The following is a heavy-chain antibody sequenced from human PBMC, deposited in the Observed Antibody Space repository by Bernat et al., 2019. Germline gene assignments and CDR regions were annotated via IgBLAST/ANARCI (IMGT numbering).Heavy chain of an antibody. CDR2: VDPEDGET. J-gene: IGHJ3*02. D-gene: IGHD3-10*01. Sequence: DVQLVQSGAEVKKPGATVKISCKVSGYTFTDYYMHWVQQAPGKGLEWMGLVDPEDGETIYAEKFQGRVTITADTSTDTAYMELSSLRSEDTAVYYCATETGPYGSGRFDAFDIWGQGTMVTVSS. V-gene: IGHV1-69-2*01. CDR3: ATETGPYGSGRFDAFDI. CDR1: GYTFTDYY.